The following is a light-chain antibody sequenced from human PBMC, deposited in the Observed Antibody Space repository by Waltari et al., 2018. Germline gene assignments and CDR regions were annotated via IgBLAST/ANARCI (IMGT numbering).Light chain of an antibody. V-gene: IGLV4-69*02. CDR1: SGHSSHV. CDR2: VNSDGSH. CDR3: QTGGHGTWV. J-gene: IGLJ3*02. Sequence: QLVLTQSPSASASLGAPVKPTCTLSSGHSSHVIAWHQQQPEKGPRFLMKVNSDGSHSKGDEIPDRFSGSSSGAERYLTISSLQSEDEADYYCQTGGHGTWVFGGGTKLTVL.